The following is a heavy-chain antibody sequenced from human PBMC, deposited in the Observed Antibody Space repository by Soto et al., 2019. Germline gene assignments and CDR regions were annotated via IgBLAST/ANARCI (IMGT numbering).Heavy chain of an antibody. J-gene: IGHJ4*02. CDR3: AKLADLHLYYFDY. CDR2: ISGSGGST. Sequence: EAQLLESGGDLVQPGGSLRLSCAVSGFPFGSYAMSWVRQAPGKGLEWVSIISGSGGSTKYADSVKGRFTISRDNSKNTLYLQMNSLRAEDTAVYYCAKLADLHLYYFDYLGQGTLVTDSS. V-gene: IGHV3-23*01. D-gene: IGHD2-21*01. CDR1: GFPFGSYA.